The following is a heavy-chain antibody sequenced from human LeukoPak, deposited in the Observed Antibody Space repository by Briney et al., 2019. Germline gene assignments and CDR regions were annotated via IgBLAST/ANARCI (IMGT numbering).Heavy chain of an antibody. CDR2: IRYDGSNK. J-gene: IGHJ4*02. V-gene: IGHV3-30*02. CDR3: AKETVGEWELPYFDY. Sequence: GGSLRLSCAASGFTFSSYGMHWVRQAPGKGLEWVAFIRYDGSNKYYADSVKGRFTISRDNSKNTLYLQMNSLRAEDTAVYYCAKETVGEWELPYFDYWGQGTLVTVSS. D-gene: IGHD1-26*01. CDR1: GFTFSSYG.